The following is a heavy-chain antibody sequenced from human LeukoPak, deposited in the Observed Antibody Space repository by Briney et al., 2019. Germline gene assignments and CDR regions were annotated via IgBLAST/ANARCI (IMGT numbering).Heavy chain of an antibody. CDR1: GFTFSDYY. V-gene: IGHV3-15*01. CDR2: IKSKTDGGTT. J-gene: IGHJ4*02. Sequence: GGSLRLSCAASGFTFSDYYMSWIRQAPGKGLEWVGRIKSKTDGGTTDYAAPVKGRFTISRNDSKNTLYLQMNSLKTEDTAVYYCTTSGYVDTAMVLFDYWGQGTLVTVSS. CDR3: TTSGYVDTAMVLFDY. D-gene: IGHD5-18*01.